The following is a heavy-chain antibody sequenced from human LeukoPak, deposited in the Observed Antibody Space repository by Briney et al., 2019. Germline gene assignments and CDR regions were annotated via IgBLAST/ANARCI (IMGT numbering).Heavy chain of an antibody. CDR1: GYSFTSQW. D-gene: IGHD6-13*01. J-gene: IGHJ3*02. Sequence: GESLKISCKGSGYSFTSQWIGWVRQMPGKGLEWMGIIYPGDSDTRYSPSFQGQVTISADKSISTAYLQWSSLKASDTAMYYCARPRIAAAGTEAFDIWGQGTMVTVSS. V-gene: IGHV5-51*01. CDR2: IYPGDSDT. CDR3: ARPRIAAAGTEAFDI.